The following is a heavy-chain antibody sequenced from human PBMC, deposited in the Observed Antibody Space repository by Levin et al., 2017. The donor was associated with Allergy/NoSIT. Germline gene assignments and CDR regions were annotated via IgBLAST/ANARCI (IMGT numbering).Heavy chain of an antibody. V-gene: IGHV4-59*01. CDR1: GGSISSYY. D-gene: IGHD3-3*01. Sequence: SETLSLTCTVSGGSISSYYWSWIRQPPGKGLEWIGYIYYSGSTNYNPSLKSRVTISVDTSKNQFSLKLSSVTAADTAVYYCARGPLYYDFWSGYSNWFDPWGQGTLVTVSS. CDR3: ARGPLYYDFWSGYSNWFDP. J-gene: IGHJ5*02. CDR2: IYYSGST.